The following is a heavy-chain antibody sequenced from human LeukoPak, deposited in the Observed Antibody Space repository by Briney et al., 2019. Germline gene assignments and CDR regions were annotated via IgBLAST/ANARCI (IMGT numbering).Heavy chain of an antibody. D-gene: IGHD7-27*01. Sequence: SSVKVSCKASGYTFTAYYMHWVRQAPGQGLEWMGWINHNSGDSNSAQKFQGRVTMTRDSSISTVYMELSRLSSDDTAVYYCARVTGKIWGTYWGQGTLVTVSS. J-gene: IGHJ4*02. CDR3: ARVTGKIWGTY. CDR1: GYTFTAYY. CDR2: INHNSGDS. V-gene: IGHV1-2*02.